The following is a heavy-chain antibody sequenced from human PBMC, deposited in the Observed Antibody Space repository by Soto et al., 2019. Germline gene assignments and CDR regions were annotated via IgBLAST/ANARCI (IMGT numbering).Heavy chain of an antibody. CDR1: GGTFSSYA. J-gene: IGHJ2*01. D-gene: IGHD2-21*01. Sequence: VRLVQSGAEVRKPGSSVKVSCKTSGGTFSSYAISWVRQAPGQGVEWMGGIIPICVTANYAQKFQDRVTITADEATSTAHMELRRLRSEDTAVYYCARELCGRPPPSRPGSPYWYFDLWGRGTLVTVSS. CDR2: IIPICVTA. CDR3: ARELCGRPPPSRPGSPYWYFDL. V-gene: IGHV1-69*01.